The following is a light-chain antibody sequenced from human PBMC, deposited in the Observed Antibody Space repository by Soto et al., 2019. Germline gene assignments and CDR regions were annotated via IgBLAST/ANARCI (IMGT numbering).Light chain of an antibody. CDR2: DAF. CDR3: QQYGSSPQT. V-gene: IGKV3-11*01. Sequence: EIVFTQSPATLSLSPGERAALSCRASQSVSSYLAWYQQKPGQAPRLLIYDAFNRPTGIPARFSGSGSGTDFTLTISSLESEDFAVYYCQQYGSSPQTFGQGTKV. CDR1: QSVSSY. J-gene: IGKJ1*01.